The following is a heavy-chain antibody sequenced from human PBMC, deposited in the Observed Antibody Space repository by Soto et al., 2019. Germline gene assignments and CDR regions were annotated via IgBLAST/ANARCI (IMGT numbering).Heavy chain of an antibody. V-gene: IGHV1-18*01. J-gene: IGHJ4*02. Sequence: QVQLVQSGAEVKKPGASVKVSCKASGYTFTSYGISWVRQAPGQGLEWMGWISAYNGNTNYAQKLQGRVTMTTDTXTXTXXXXLXXLRSDDTAVYXCARYPGFRSDYWGQGTLVTVSS. CDR1: GYTFTSYG. D-gene: IGHD3-9*01. CDR3: ARYPGFRSDY. CDR2: ISAYNGNT.